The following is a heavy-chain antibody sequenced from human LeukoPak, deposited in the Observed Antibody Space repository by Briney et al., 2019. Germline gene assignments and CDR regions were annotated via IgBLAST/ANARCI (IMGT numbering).Heavy chain of an antibody. CDR2: IKSDGSTT. CDR1: GFTFSSYW. J-gene: IGHJ4*02. V-gene: IGHV3-74*01. D-gene: IGHD5-18*01. CDR3: ARVVDTHFDY. Sequence: GGSLRLSCTASGFTFSSYWMHWVRQAPGKGLVWVSRIKSDGSTTTYADSVKGRFTISRDNAKNTLYLQMNSLRAEDTAVYYCARVVDTHFDYWGQGTLVTVSS.